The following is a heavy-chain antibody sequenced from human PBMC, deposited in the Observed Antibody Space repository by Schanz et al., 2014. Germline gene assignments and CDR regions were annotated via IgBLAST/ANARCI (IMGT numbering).Heavy chain of an antibody. V-gene: IGHV7-4-1*02. CDR2: INTNNGDP. D-gene: IGHD2-15*01. J-gene: IGHJ5*02. Sequence: QLVQSGAEVKKPGASVKVSCKASGYTFTSFAMNWVRQAPGQGLEWMGWINTNNGDPTYAQGFTGRFVVSLDTSVSTAYLQISSLKAEDTAVYYCARGGVVVVTAALNWFDPWGQGTLVTVSS. CDR3: ARGGVVVVTAALNWFDP. CDR1: GYTFTSFA.